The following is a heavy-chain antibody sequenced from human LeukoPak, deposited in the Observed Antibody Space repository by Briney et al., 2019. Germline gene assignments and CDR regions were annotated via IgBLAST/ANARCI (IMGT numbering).Heavy chain of an antibody. CDR2: VHHSGTA. J-gene: IGHJ3*02. V-gene: IGHV4-59*01. Sequence: PSETLSLTCTVSNGSISNYFWSWIRQPPGKGLEWIGYVHHSGTANYNPSLMSRVNIFIDTSEHRLSLKLSSVTAADTDLYYCASLGGYYESSSYSQLDAFDIWGQGTMVTVSS. CDR3: ASLGGYYESSSYSQLDAFDI. CDR1: NGSISNYF. D-gene: IGHD3-22*01.